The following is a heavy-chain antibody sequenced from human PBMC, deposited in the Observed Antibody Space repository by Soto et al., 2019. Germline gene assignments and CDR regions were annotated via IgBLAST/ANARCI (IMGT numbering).Heavy chain of an antibody. J-gene: IGHJ4*02. CDR1: GFTFSTYA. V-gene: IGHV3-23*01. Sequence: GGSLRLSCVASGFTFSTYAMSWVRQAPGKGLEWVSGIGGNGATTRYADSVKGRFTISRDNSKNTVYMQMNSLRVEDTAVYYCAKSLYGGCDYWGRGTLVTSPQ. CDR3: AKSLYGGCDY. D-gene: IGHD5-12*01. CDR2: IGGNGATT.